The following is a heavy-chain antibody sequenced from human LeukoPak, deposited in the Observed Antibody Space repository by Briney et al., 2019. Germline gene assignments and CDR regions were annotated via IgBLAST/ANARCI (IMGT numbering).Heavy chain of an antibody. D-gene: IGHD3-16*01. J-gene: IGHJ5*02. CDR3: GKEGGA. Sequence: PGGSLRLSCAASGFTFSSYAMHWVRQAPGKGLEWVAVISYDGSNKYYADSVGGRFTISRDNSKDMLYLQMNSLKVEDTATYYCGKEGGAWGQGTKVTVSS. CDR1: GFTFSSYA. CDR2: ISYDGSNK. V-gene: IGHV3-30-3*01.